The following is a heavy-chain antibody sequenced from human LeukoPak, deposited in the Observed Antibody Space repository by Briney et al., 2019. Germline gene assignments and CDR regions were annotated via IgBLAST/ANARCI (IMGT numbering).Heavy chain of an antibody. D-gene: IGHD3-22*01. Sequence: GASVKVSCKASGYTFSTYAISWVRQAPGQGLEWMGWISAYNGKTNYAQKLQGRVTMTTDTPTSTAYMELRSLRSEDTAVYYCARGHDSSGLNWYFDLWGRGTLVTVSS. CDR1: GYTFSTYA. V-gene: IGHV1-18*01. CDR2: ISAYNGKT. J-gene: IGHJ2*01. CDR3: ARGHDSSGLNWYFDL.